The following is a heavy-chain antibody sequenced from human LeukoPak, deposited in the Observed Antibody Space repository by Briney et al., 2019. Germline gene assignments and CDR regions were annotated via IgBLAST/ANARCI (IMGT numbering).Heavy chain of an antibody. Sequence: GASVKVSCKASGYTFTSYDINWERQATGQGLEWMGWMNPNSGNTGYAQKFQGRVTMARDTSTSTVYMELSSLRSEDTAVYYCARVYDSSGYSFDYWGQGTLVTVSS. D-gene: IGHD3-22*01. J-gene: IGHJ4*02. V-gene: IGHV1-8*01. CDR2: MNPNSGNT. CDR1: GYTFTSYD. CDR3: ARVYDSSGYSFDY.